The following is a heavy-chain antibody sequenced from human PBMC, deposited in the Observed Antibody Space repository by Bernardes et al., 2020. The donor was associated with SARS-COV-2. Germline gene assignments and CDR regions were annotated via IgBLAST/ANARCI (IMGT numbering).Heavy chain of an antibody. CDR1: GFTFSDYA. V-gene: IGHV3-30-3*02. J-gene: IGHJ4*02. CDR3: AKPTVALVQLTTGIDY. D-gene: IGHD5-18*01. Sequence: VGSLSLSCAASGFTFSDYAMHWVRQAPGKGLEWVAIIAYDGSYKYYADSVKGRFTISRDNSKNTLYLQVNSLRPEDTAVYYCAKPTVALVQLTTGIDYWCQGTLVTVSS. CDR2: IAYDGSYK.